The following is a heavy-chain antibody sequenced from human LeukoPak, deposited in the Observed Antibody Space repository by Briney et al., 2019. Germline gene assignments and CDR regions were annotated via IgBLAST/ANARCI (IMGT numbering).Heavy chain of an antibody. CDR3: TRHVSGNVWFFDD. CDR1: TYSITNDYH. J-gene: IGHJ4*02. CDR2: IYHTGKT. V-gene: IGHV4-38-2*01. Sequence: SETLSLTCAVSTYSITNDYHWAWIRQSPGKGLEWIGSIYHTGKTYYNPAHKTRVTISVDASKNQFSLRLTSVTASDTAVYFCTRHVSGNVWFFDDWGQGTLVIVSS. D-gene: IGHD1-26*01.